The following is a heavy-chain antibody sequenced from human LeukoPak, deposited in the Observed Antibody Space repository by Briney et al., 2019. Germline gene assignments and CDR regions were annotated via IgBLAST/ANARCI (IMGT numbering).Heavy chain of an antibody. Sequence: ASVKVSCKASGYTFTGYYMHWVRQAPGQGLEWMGWINPNSGGTNYAQKFQGRVTMTRDKSISTAYMELSRLRSDDTAVYYCARATPRIKWLLLRRYFDYWGQGTLVTVSS. D-gene: IGHD3-22*01. V-gene: IGHV1-2*02. CDR1: GYTFTGYY. J-gene: IGHJ4*02. CDR3: ARATPRIKWLLLRRYFDY. CDR2: INPNSGGT.